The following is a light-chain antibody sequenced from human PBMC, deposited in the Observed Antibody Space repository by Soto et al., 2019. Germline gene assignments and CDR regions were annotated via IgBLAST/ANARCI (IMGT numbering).Light chain of an antibody. CDR2: GAS. V-gene: IGKV3-20*01. Sequence: DIVLTQSPGTLSLSPGERATVSCRASQSISNSYLAWFQQKPGQSPRLLIYGASSRPTGIPDRFSGSGSGTDFTLAISRLEPEDFATYYCQQANSFPITFGQGTRLEIK. J-gene: IGKJ5*01. CDR3: QQANSFPIT. CDR1: QSISNSY.